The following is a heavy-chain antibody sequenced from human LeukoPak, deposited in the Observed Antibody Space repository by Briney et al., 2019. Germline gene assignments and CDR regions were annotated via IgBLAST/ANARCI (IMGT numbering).Heavy chain of an antibody. Sequence: GASLRLSCAAAGFTFSSYAMCWVRQAPGKGLEWVSHISASGRTTDYADSVKGRFTISRDNSKNTVYLQMNSLRAEDTAVYYCAKLCSGGSCYWNYWGQGTLVTVSS. D-gene: IGHD2-15*01. V-gene: IGHV3-23*01. CDR3: AKLCSGGSCYWNY. J-gene: IGHJ4*02. CDR1: GFTFSSYA. CDR2: ISASGRTT.